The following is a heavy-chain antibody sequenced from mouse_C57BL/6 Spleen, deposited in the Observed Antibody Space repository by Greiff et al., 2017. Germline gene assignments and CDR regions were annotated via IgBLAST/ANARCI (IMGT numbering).Heavy chain of an antibody. V-gene: IGHV1-53*01. CDR1: GYTFTSYW. Sequence: VQLQQSGTELVKPGASVKLSCKASGYTFTSYWMHWVKQRPGQGLEWIGNINPSNGGTNYNEKFKGKATLTEDKSSSTAYMQLSSLTSEDSAVYYCARWFQPYYFDYWGQGTTLTVSS. D-gene: IGHD2-2*01. CDR2: INPSNGGT. CDR3: ARWFQPYYFDY. J-gene: IGHJ2*01.